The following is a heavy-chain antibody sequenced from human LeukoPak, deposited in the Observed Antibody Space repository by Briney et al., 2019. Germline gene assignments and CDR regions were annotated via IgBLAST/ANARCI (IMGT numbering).Heavy chain of an antibody. V-gene: IGHV4-39*01. CDR3: ARQTGSGLFILP. CDR1: GFIVSNNH. CDR2: IYYSGNT. Sequence: GSLRLSCAASGFIVSNNHINWIRQAPGKGLEWIGSIYYSGNTYYDASLKSQVSVSIDTSKNQFSLRLTSVTAADTAVYYCARQTGSGLFILPGGQGTLVTVSS. J-gene: IGHJ4*02. D-gene: IGHD3/OR15-3a*01.